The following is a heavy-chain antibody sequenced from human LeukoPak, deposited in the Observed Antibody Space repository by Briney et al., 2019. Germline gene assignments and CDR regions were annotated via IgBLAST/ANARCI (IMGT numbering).Heavy chain of an antibody. J-gene: IGHJ4*02. Sequence: SETLSLTCTVSGYSISSGYYWGWIRPPPGKGLEWIGSIYHSGSTYYNPSLKSRVTISVDTSKNQFSLELSSVTAADTAVYYCARRDYSNGGFDYWGQGTLVTVSS. V-gene: IGHV4-38-2*02. CDR3: ARRDYSNGGFDY. CDR1: GYSISSGYY. CDR2: IYHSGST. D-gene: IGHD4-11*01.